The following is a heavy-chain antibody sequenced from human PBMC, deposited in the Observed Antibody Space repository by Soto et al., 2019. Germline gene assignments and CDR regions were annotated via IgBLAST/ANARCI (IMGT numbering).Heavy chain of an antibody. D-gene: IGHD2-21*01. CDR1: GFSFGDYY. Sequence: QMQLVESGGNLVKPGGSLRLSCSGSGFSFGDYYMNWIRKAPGKGLEWVSYISSGDNTISYSDSVKGRFTISRDNAKKSVYLEMDSLRPEDTAVYYCARRLFLDVWGQGTLVTVSS. V-gene: IGHV3-11*01. CDR3: ARRLFLDV. J-gene: IGHJ4*02. CDR2: ISSGDNTI.